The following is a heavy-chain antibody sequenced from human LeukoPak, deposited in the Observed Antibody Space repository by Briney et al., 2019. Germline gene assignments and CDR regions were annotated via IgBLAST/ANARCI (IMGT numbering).Heavy chain of an antibody. Sequence: GASVKVSCKASGYTFTGYYMHWVRQAPGQGLEWMGWINPNSGGTNYAQKFQGRVTMTRDTSISTAYMELSRLRSDDTAVYYCARLVGWFWSGITPPGYYFDYWGQGTLVTVSS. V-gene: IGHV1-2*02. CDR3: ARLVGWFWSGITPPGYYFDY. CDR2: INPNSGGT. CDR1: GYTFTGYY. D-gene: IGHD3-3*01. J-gene: IGHJ4*02.